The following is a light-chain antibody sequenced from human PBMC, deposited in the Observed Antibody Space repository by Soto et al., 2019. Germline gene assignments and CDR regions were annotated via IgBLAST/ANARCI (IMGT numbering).Light chain of an antibody. CDR1: QSVSSRY. CDR3: QQYGRSWT. Sequence: EIVLTQSPGTLSLSPGDRATLACRASQSVSSRYLAWYQQTPGQAPRLLIYGTSHRATGIPDRFSGSGSGTDFTLTINRLEPEDFAVYYCQQYGRSWTFGQGTKVEIK. CDR2: GTS. V-gene: IGKV3-20*01. J-gene: IGKJ1*01.